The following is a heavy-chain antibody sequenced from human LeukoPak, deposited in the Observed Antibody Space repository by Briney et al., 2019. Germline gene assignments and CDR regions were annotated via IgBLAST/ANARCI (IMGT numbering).Heavy chain of an antibody. CDR1: GFAFESYT. V-gene: IGHV3-21*04. CDR2: ISDTSSDI. D-gene: IGHD5-12*01. J-gene: IGHJ4*02. CDR3: AKGLFSAFDKYLDS. Sequence: GGSLRLSYAASGFAFESYTMTWVRQAPGKGLEWVSLISDTSSDINYAESVRGRFTISRDNAKNSLFLQMDSLRVEDTAIYYCAKGLFSAFDKYLDSWGQGTLVTVSS.